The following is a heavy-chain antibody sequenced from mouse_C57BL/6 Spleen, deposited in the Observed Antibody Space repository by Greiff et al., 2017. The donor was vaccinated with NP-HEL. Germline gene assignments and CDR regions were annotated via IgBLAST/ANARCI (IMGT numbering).Heavy chain of an antibody. V-gene: IGHV1-26*01. D-gene: IGHD3-2*02. CDR3: ARGQLRLPAWFAY. Sequence: EVQLQQSGPELVKPGASVKISCKASGYTFTDYYMNWVKQSHGKSLEWIGDINPNNGGTSYNQKFKGKATLTVDKSSSTAYMELRSLTSEDSAVYYCARGQLRLPAWFAYWGQRTLVTVSA. J-gene: IGHJ3*01. CDR2: INPNNGGT. CDR1: GYTFTDYY.